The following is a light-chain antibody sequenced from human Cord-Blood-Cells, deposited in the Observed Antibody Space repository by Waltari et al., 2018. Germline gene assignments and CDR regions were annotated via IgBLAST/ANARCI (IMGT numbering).Light chain of an antibody. CDR2: KDS. J-gene: IGLJ1*01. CDR3: QSADSSGTYV. V-gene: IGLV3-25*03. Sequence: SYELTQPPSVSVSPGQTARITCSGDALQKQYAYWYQQKTGQAPVLVIYKDSEMPSGITERFSGSSSGITDTLTISGVQAEDEADYYCQSADSSGTYVFGTGTKVTVL. CDR1: ALQKQY.